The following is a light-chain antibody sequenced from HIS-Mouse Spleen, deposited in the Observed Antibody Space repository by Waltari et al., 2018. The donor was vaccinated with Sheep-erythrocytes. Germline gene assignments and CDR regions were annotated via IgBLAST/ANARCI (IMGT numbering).Light chain of an antibody. CDR2: GAS. J-gene: IGKJ2*01. V-gene: IGKV3-15*01. Sequence: EIVMTQSPATLSVSPGSRATLSCRASQSVSSNLACYQQKPGQAPMLLIYGASTRATGIPARFSGSGSGTEFTLTISSMQSEDFAVYYCQQYNNWPPYTFGQGTKLEIK. CDR1: QSVSSN. CDR3: QQYNNWPPYT.